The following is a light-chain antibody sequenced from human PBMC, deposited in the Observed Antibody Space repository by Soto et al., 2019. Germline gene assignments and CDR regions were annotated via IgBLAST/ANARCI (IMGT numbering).Light chain of an antibody. CDR1: QNILTY. J-gene: IGKJ1*01. CDR2: AAS. Sequence: DIQMTQSPSSLSASVGDRVTITCRASQNILTYLNWYQQKPGKAPKLLIYAASSLQSGVPSRFSGGGSATDFTLTISSLQPEDFATYYCQQSFSTTWTFGHGTKVEIK. V-gene: IGKV1-39*01. CDR3: QQSFSTTWT.